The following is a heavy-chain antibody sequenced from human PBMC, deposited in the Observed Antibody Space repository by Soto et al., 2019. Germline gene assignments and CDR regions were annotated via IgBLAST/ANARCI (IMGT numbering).Heavy chain of an antibody. V-gene: IGHV3-30*18. J-gene: IGHJ6*02. CDR1: GFTFPRFG. Sequence: QVQLVESGGGVVQPGRSLRLSCAASGFTFPRFGMHWVRQAPGKGLEWVALITYEGSQIYYADAVKGRFTISRDNGDNTLSLQMDNLRTEDTATYFCAKGRGEMNFDNYYGLDVWGQGTTVTVSS. CDR3: AKGRGEMNFDNYYGLDV. CDR2: ITYEGSQI. D-gene: IGHD3-9*01.